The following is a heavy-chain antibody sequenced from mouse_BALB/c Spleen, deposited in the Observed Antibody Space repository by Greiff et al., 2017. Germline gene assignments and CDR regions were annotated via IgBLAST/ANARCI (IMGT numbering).Heavy chain of an antibody. V-gene: IGHV4-1*02. J-gene: IGHJ4*01. CDR2: INPDSSTI. Sequence: GLEWIGEINPDSSTINYTPSLKDKFIISRDNAKNTLYLQMSKVRSEDTALYYCARPIRYAMDYWGQGTSVTVSS. CDR3: ARPIRYAMDY.